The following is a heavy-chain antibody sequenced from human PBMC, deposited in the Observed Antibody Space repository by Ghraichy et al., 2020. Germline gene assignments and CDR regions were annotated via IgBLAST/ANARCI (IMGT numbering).Heavy chain of an antibody. CDR3: ARDRGGREGPDWYFDL. Sequence: GGSLRLSCAASGFTFSSYEMNWVRQAPGKGLEWVSYISSSGSTIYYADSVKGRFTISRDNAKNSLYLQMNSLRAEDTAVYYCARDRGGREGPDWYFDLWGRGTLVTVSS. J-gene: IGHJ2*01. D-gene: IGHD3-10*01. CDR2: ISSSGSTI. V-gene: IGHV3-48*03. CDR1: GFTFSSYE.